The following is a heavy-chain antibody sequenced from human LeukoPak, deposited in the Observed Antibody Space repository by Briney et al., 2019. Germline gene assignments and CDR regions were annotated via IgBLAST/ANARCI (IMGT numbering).Heavy chain of an antibody. Sequence: SETLSLTCTVSGGSISSYYWSWIRQPPGKGLEWIGYIYYSGSTNYNPSLKSRVTISVDTSKNQFSLKLSSVTAADTAVYYCAQGPDSSGYYSQFDYWGQGTLVTVSS. CDR2: IYYSGST. V-gene: IGHV4-59*12. CDR1: GGSISSYY. CDR3: AQGPDSSGYYSQFDY. D-gene: IGHD3-22*01. J-gene: IGHJ4*02.